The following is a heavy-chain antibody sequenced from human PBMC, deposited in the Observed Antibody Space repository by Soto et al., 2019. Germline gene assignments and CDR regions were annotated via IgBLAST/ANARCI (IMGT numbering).Heavy chain of an antibody. CDR1: GFTFRSYG. Sequence: QVQLVESGGGVVQPGRSLRLSCAASGFTFRSYGMHWVRQAPGKGLEWVAVIWYDGSNKYYADSVKGRFTISRDNSKNTLYLEVNSLTAEDTAVYYCARDGSYSGGWYEALDYCGQGTLVTVSS. V-gene: IGHV3-33*01. CDR2: IWYDGSNK. D-gene: IGHD6-19*01. J-gene: IGHJ4*02. CDR3: ARDGSYSGGWYEALDY.